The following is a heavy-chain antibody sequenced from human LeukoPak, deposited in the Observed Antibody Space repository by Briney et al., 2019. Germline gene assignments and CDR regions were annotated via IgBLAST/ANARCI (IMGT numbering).Heavy chain of an antibody. Sequence: PSETLSLTCTVSGGSISSSSYYWGWIRQPPGKGLEWIGSIYYSGSTYYNPSLKSRVTISVDTSKNQFSLKLSSVTAADTAVYYCARVLYGDYQGGDYWGQGTLVTVSS. CDR1: GGSISSSSYY. J-gene: IGHJ4*02. CDR3: ARVLYGDYQGGDY. D-gene: IGHD4-17*01. CDR2: IYYSGST. V-gene: IGHV4-39*01.